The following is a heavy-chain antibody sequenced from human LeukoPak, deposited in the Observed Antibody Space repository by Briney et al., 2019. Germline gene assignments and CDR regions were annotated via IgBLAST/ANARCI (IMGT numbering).Heavy chain of an antibody. CDR1: GFTVSTYR. D-gene: IGHD1-7*01. J-gene: IGHJ4*02. CDR3: ARATTYNFFNY. CDR2: ISGVDSAV. Sequence: PGGSLRLSCAASGFTVSTYRMNWVRQAPGKGLEWISHISGVDSAVYYTDSVKGRSTISRDSAKNSLFLQMSSLRAEDTAMYYCARATTYNFFNYWGQGTLVTVSS. V-gene: IGHV3-48*01.